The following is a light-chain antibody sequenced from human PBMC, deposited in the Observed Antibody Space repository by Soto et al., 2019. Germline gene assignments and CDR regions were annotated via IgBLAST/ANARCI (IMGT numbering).Light chain of an antibody. Sequence: QSALTQPASVSGSPGQSITISCTATSSDVGIYNPVSWYQQHPGKAPKLLISEGSKRPSGVSNRFSGSKSGNTASLTISGLQAEDEADYYCCSYAGSTTWVFGGGTKLTVL. CDR1: SSDVGIYNP. V-gene: IGLV2-23*01. J-gene: IGLJ3*02. CDR3: CSYAGSTTWV. CDR2: EGS.